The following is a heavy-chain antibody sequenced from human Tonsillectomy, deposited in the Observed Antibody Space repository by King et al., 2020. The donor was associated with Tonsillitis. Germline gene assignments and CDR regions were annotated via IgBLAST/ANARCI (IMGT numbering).Heavy chain of an antibody. CDR3: ARSSSSWREYYYYFNYMDV. CDR1: GASISSGGYY. Sequence: PLQESGPGLVKPSQTLSLTCTVSGASISSGGYYWSWIRQPAGQGLEWIGRIYTSGSTHYNPALKSRVTMSVDTSKNQFSLKLSSVTAADAAVYYCARSSSSWREYYYYFNYMDVWGKGTTVTVSS. J-gene: IGHJ6*03. D-gene: IGHD6-13*01. V-gene: IGHV4-61*02. CDR2: IYTSGST.